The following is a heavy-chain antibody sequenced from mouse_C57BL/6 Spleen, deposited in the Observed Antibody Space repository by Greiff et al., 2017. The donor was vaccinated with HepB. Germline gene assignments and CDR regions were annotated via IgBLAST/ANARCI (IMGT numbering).Heavy chain of an antibody. V-gene: IGHV5-6*01. J-gene: IGHJ4*01. Sequence: VESGGDLVKPGGSLKLSCAASGFTFSSYGMSWVRQTPDKRLEWVATISSGGSYTYYPDSVKGRFTISRDNAKNTLYLQMSSLKSEDTAMYYCARLGPNYYGSSSYAMDYWGQGTSVTVSS. D-gene: IGHD1-1*01. CDR1: GFTFSSYG. CDR2: ISSGGSYT. CDR3: ARLGPNYYGSSSYAMDY.